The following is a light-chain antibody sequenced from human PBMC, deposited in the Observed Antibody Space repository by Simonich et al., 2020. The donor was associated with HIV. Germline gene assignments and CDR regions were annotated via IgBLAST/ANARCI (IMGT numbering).Light chain of an antibody. J-gene: IGKJ1*01. Sequence: DIVMTQSPDSLAVSLGERATINCKSSQSVLSSSNNKNYIAWYHQKPGQPPNLLIYWSSSRESGVPDRFSSSGSGTDFTLTINRLQAEDVAVYYCQKYYSTPQTFGQGTKVEIK. CDR3: QKYYSTPQT. V-gene: IGKV4-1*01. CDR1: QSVLSSSNNKNY. CDR2: WSS.